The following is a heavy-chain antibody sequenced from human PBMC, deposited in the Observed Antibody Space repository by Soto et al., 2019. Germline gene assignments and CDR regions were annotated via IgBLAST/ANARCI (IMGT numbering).Heavy chain of an antibody. CDR1: GSSLSTSGVG. D-gene: IGHD3-9*01. J-gene: IGHJ4*02. Sequence: QITLKESGPTLVRPTQTLTLTCAFSGSSLSTSGVGVGWIRQPPGKALEWLAVIYWDDSKHYSPSLRSRLTITKATSKNQVVLTMTNMDPMDTGTYYCAHKGPEDWPLDYWGQGTLVTVSS. CDR3: AHKGPEDWPLDY. V-gene: IGHV2-5*02. CDR2: IYWDDSK.